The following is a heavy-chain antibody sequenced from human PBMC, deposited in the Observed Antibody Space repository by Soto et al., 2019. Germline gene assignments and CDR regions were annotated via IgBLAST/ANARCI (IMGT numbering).Heavy chain of an antibody. J-gene: IGHJ6*02. V-gene: IGHV3-23*01. CDR1: GFTFSSYA. CDR3: ARDMIPGYYYGIDV. D-gene: IGHD3-22*01. CDR2: ISGSGGST. Sequence: GGSLRLSCAASGFTFSSYAMSWVRQAPGKGLEWVSTISGSGGSTYYADSVKGRFTTSRDNSKNTLYLQMNSLRAEDTAVYYCARDMIPGYYYGIDVWGQGTTVTVSS.